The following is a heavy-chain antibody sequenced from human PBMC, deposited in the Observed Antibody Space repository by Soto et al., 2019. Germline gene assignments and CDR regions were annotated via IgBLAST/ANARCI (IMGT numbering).Heavy chain of an antibody. J-gene: IGHJ4*02. CDR1: GFTLKKHW. Sequence: PGGSLRLSCEASGFTLKKHWVHWLRQGPGKGLTWVSRINSHGTSISYADSVKGRFTVSRDNSNNTLYLQMNSVRAEDTAVYYCATLGPTRLLASWGQGTLVTVSS. D-gene: IGHD1-26*01. CDR2: INSHGTSI. CDR3: ATLGPTRLLAS. V-gene: IGHV3-74*01.